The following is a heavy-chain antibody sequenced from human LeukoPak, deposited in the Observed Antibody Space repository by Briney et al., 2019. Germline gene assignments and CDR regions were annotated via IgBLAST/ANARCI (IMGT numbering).Heavy chain of an antibody. J-gene: IGHJ4*02. V-gene: IGHV5-51*01. CDR2: IYPGDSDT. CDR1: GYSFATYW. CDR3: ARHQIVGATRSPFDY. Sequence: GESLKISCKGSGYSFATYWIGWVRQTPGKGLEWMGIIYPGDSDTRYSPSFQGQVTISADKSINTAYLQWSSLKTSDTAMYYCARHQIVGATRSPFDYGGEGTLVTVSS. D-gene: IGHD1-26*01.